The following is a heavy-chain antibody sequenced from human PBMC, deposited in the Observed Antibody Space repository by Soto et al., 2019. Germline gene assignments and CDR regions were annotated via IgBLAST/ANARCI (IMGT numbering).Heavy chain of an antibody. V-gene: IGHV4-31*03. J-gene: IGHJ5*02. Sequence: NPSETLSLTCTVSGDSISSGGFYWSWIRQHPGKGLEWIGYIYYSGSTHYNPSLKSRVIMSVDTSKNQFSLKLFSVTAADTAVYYCARENLSYEILTGANWFDPWGQGTLVTVSS. CDR3: ARENLSYEILTGANWFDP. CDR1: GDSISSGGFY. CDR2: IYYSGST. D-gene: IGHD3-9*01.